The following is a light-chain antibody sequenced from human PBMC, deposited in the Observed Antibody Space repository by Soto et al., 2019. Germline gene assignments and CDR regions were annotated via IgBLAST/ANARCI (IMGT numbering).Light chain of an antibody. CDR1: SSNIGAGYD. J-gene: IGLJ3*02. V-gene: IGLV1-40*01. Sequence: QPVLTQPPSVSGAPGQRVTTSCTGSSSNIGAGYDVHWYQQLPGTAPKLLIYGNSNRPSGVPDRFSGSKSGTSASLAITGLQAEDEADYYCQSYDSSLSAGVFGGGTKVTVL. CDR3: QSYDSSLSAGV. CDR2: GNS.